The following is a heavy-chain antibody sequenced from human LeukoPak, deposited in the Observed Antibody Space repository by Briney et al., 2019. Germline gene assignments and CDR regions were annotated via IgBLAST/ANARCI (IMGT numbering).Heavy chain of an antibody. D-gene: IGHD3-22*01. CDR1: GGSISSGGYY. J-gene: IGHJ4*02. Sequence: NPSQTLSLTCTVSGGSISSGGYYWNWIRQHPGKGLEWIGYIYYSGSTYYNPSLKSRVTISVDTSKNQFSLKLSSVTAADTAVYYCARGYYDSSGYYPDPYYFDYWGQGTLVTVSS. V-gene: IGHV4-31*03. CDR3: ARGYYDSSGYYPDPYYFDY. CDR2: IYYSGST.